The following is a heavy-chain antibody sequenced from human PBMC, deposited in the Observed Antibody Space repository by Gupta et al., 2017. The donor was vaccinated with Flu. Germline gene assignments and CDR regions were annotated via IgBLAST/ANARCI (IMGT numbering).Heavy chain of an antibody. CDR2: INPNSGGT. CDR3: ARGADYSNYFLGGYYYYGMDV. Sequence: QVQLVQSGAEVKKPGASVKVSCKASGYTFTGYYMHWVRQAPGQGLEWMGWINPNSGGTNYAQKFQGRVTMTRDTSISTAYMELSRLRSDDTAVYYCARGADYSNYFLGGYYYYGMDVWGQGTTVTVSS. D-gene: IGHD4-11*01. J-gene: IGHJ6*02. V-gene: IGHV1-2*02. CDR1: GYTFTGYY.